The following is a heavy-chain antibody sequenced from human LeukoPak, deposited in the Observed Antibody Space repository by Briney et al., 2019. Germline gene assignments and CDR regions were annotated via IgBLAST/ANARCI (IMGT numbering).Heavy chain of an antibody. J-gene: IGHJ4*02. CDR1: GFTFSSYA. CDR2: VSGSGYDT. CDR3: ARWFGEPPNFDY. D-gene: IGHD3-10*01. V-gene: IGHV3-23*01. Sequence: GGSLRLSCAASGFTFSSYAVSWVRQASGKGLEWVSTVSGSGYDTFYTDSVKGRFAISRDNYNNRVFLQMNSLRAEDTAMYYCARWFGEPPNFDYWGLGALVTV.